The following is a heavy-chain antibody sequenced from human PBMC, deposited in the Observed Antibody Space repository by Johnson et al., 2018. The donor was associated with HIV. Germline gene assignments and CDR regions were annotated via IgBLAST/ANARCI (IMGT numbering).Heavy chain of an antibody. CDR1: GFTFSSYG. CDR3: ARDGESQQLPLGDAFDI. J-gene: IGHJ3*02. V-gene: IGHV3-33*01. CDR2: IWYDGSNK. Sequence: QVQLVESGGGVVQPGRSLRLSCAASGFTFSSYGMHWVRQAPGKGLEWVAVIWYDGSNKCYGDSVKGRFPISRENSKKPLCVQMNNLRVEDTAGYYCARDGESQQLPLGDAFDIWGQGTMVTVSS. D-gene: IGHD6-13*01.